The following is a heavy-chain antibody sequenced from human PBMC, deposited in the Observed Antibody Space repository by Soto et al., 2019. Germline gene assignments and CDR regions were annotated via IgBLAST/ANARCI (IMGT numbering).Heavy chain of an antibody. J-gene: IGHJ6*02. V-gene: IGHV4-4*07. D-gene: IGHD3-22*01. Sequence: PSETLSLTCTVSGGSISSYYWSWIRQPAGKGLESIGRIYASGSTSYNPSLKSRVTMSVDTSKNQFSLELTSVTAADTAVYYCARDFYGGTSSGYYYYGMDVWGQGTTVTVSS. CDR3: ARDFYGGTSSGYYYYGMDV. CDR1: GGSISSYY. CDR2: IYASGST.